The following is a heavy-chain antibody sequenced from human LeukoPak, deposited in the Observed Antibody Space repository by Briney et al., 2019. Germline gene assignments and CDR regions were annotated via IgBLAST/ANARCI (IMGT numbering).Heavy chain of an antibody. Sequence: EGSLRLSCSASGFTFSSYAMHWVRQAPGKGLEYVSAISRNGGSTYYADSVKGRFTISRDNSKNTLYLQMSSLRAEDTAVYYCVKSRSGMFDYWGQGTLVTVSS. V-gene: IGHV3-64D*06. J-gene: IGHJ4*02. CDR2: ISRNGGST. CDR3: VKSRSGMFDY. CDR1: GFTFSSYA.